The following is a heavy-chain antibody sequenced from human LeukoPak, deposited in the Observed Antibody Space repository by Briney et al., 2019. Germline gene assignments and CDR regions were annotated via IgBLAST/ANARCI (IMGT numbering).Heavy chain of an antibody. J-gene: IGHJ6*03. CDR1: GFTFNSYS. V-gene: IGHV3-21*01. D-gene: IGHD3-10*01. Sequence: GGSLRLSCAASGFTFNSYSMNWVRQAPGKGLEWVSSISSSSSYIYYADSVKGRFTISRDNAKNSLYLQMNSLRAEDTAVYYCARVGVRGVIYYYMDVWGKGSTVTVSS. CDR3: ARVGVRGVIYYYMDV. CDR2: ISSSSSYI.